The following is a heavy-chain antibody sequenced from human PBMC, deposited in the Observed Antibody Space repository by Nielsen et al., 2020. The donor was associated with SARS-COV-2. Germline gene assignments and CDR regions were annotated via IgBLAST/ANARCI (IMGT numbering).Heavy chain of an antibody. V-gene: IGHV3-9*01. CDR3: AKLPMATIDYDAFDI. J-gene: IGHJ3*02. CDR2: ISWNSGSI. CDR1: GFTFDDYA. Sequence: GGSLRLSCAASGFTFDDYAMHWVRQAPGKGLEWVSGISWNSGSIGYADSVKGRFTISRDNAKNSLYLQMNSLRAEDTALYYCAKLPMATIDYDAFDIWGQGTMVTVSS. D-gene: IGHD5-24*01.